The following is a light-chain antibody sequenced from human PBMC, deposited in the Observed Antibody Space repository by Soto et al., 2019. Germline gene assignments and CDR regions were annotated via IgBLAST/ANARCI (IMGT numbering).Light chain of an antibody. CDR1: QSVSSSY. V-gene: IGKV3-20*01. J-gene: IGKJ1*01. CDR3: QQYGTLPWT. CDR2: GAS. Sequence: IVLTQSPGTLSLSPGERATLSCRASQSVSSSYLAWYQQKPGQAPRLLIYGASNRATGIPDRFSGSGSGTAFTLFISRLEPEDFAVYSCQQYGTLPWTFGQGTKVEIK.